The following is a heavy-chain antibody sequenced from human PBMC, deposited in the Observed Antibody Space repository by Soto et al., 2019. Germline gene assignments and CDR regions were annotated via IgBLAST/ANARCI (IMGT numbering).Heavy chain of an antibody. J-gene: IGHJ5*02. V-gene: IGHV5-51*01. D-gene: IGHD2-15*01. CDR3: ARGVGYCSGGSCNWFDP. CDR1: GYSFTSYW. Sequence: VESLKISCNGSGYSFTSYWIGWVRQMPWKGLEWMGIIYPGDSDTRYSPSFQGQVTISADKSISTAYLQWSSLKASDTAMYYCARGVGYCSGGSCNWFDPWGQGTLVTVSS. CDR2: IYPGDSDT.